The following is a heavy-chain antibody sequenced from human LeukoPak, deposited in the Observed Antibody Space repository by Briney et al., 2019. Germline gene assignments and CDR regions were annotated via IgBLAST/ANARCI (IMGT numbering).Heavy chain of an antibody. CDR2: INYSGST. V-gene: IGHV4-59*01. J-gene: IGHJ4*02. D-gene: IGHD2-15*01. CDR3: ARDLASESGFDY. Sequence: SETLSLTCTVSGGSISSYYWSWIRQPPGKGLEWIGYINYSGSTNNNPSLKSRVTISVDTSKNQFSLKLSSVTAADTAVYYCARDLASESGFDYWGQGTLVPVSS. CDR1: GGSISSYY.